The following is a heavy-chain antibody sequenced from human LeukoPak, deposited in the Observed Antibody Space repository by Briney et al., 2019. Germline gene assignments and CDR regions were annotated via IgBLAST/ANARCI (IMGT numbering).Heavy chain of an antibody. CDR2: XVSDGTRK. Sequence: RLSCXAXXXAFXXXXXXWVXXXXGXXXXWVSHXVSDGTRKTYADSVKGRFTISRDNAKNTLYVQMNSLRVEDTAVYYCARSXXXGGDCCWGXXTXXXXSS. V-gene: IGHV3-74*01. CDR1: XXAFXXXX. J-gene: IGHJ4*01. D-gene: IGHD2-21*02. CDR3: ARSXXXGGDCC.